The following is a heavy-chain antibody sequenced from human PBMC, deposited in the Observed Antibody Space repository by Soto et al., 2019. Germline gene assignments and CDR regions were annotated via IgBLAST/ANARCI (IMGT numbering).Heavy chain of an antibody. CDR1: VYTFTSYG. J-gene: IGHJ5*02. D-gene: IGHD2-21*01. CDR2: ISAYNGNT. CDR3: ALISFVMVGLDP. Sequence: ASVKVSCKASVYTFTSYGISWVRQAPGQGLEWMGWISAYNGNTNYAQKLQRRVTMTTDTSTSTAYIQLRSLSSDYTGVYYCALISFVMVGLDPWGQGALVTVSS. V-gene: IGHV1-18*04.